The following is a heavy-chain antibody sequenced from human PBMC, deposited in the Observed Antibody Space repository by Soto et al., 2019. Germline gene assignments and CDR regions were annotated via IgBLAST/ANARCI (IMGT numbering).Heavy chain of an antibody. CDR2: ITSSSTYI. D-gene: IGHD2-15*01. J-gene: IGHJ3*02. CDR1: GFTFSTYS. CDR3: ARLYCRGGSCYSGDAFDI. V-gene: IGHV3-21*01. Sequence: GGSLRLSCAASGFTFSTYSMNWVRQAPGKGLEWVSSITSSSTYIYYAGSLKGRFTLSRDNAKNSLYLQMNSLRAEDTAVYYCARLYCRGGSCYSGDAFDIWGQGTMVTVSS.